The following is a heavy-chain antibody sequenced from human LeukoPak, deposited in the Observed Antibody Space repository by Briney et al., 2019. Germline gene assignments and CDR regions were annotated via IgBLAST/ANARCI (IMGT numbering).Heavy chain of an antibody. J-gene: IGHJ4*02. D-gene: IGHD6-13*01. CDR2: FYPGGST. V-gene: IGHV3-53*05. Sequence: PGGSLRLSCAASGFTVSNNYIAWVRQAPGKGLGWVSVFYPGGSTYYADSVKGRFTISRDNSKNTLYLQMSSLRTEDTAVYYCVRGHSSSWLRGDYWGQGTLVTVSS. CDR1: GFTVSNNY. CDR3: VRGHSSSWLRGDY.